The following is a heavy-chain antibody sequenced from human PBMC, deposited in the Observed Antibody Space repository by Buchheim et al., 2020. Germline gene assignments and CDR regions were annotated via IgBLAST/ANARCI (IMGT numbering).Heavy chain of an antibody. V-gene: IGHV3-33*01. Sequence: QVQLVESGGGVVQPGRSLRLSCAASGFTFSSYGMHWVRQAPGKGLEWVAVIWYDGSNKYYADSVKGRFTISRDNSKKTLYVQMNSLRAEDTAVYYCARSAGAYDSSGYYYVAPLDAFDIWGQGT. J-gene: IGHJ3*02. CDR1: GFTFSSYG. D-gene: IGHD3-22*01. CDR2: IWYDGSNK. CDR3: ARSAGAYDSSGYYYVAPLDAFDI.